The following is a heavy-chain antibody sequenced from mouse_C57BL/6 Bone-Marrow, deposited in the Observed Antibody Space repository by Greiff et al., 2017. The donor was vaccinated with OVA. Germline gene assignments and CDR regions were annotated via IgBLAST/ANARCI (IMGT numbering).Heavy chain of an antibody. CDR2: ISDGGSYT. J-gene: IGHJ3*01. CDR3: ARVPSYYSNLFAY. CDR1: GFTFSSYA. Sequence: EVKVVESGGGLVKPGGSLKLSCAASGFTFSSYAMSWVRQTPEKRLEWVATISDGGSYTYYQDNVKGRFTISRDNAKNNLYLQMSHLKSEDTAMYYCARVPSYYSNLFAYWGQGTLVTVSA. D-gene: IGHD2-5*01. V-gene: IGHV5-4*03.